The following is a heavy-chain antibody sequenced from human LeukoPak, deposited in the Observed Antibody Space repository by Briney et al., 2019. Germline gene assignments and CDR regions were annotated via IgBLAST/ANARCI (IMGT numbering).Heavy chain of an antibody. D-gene: IGHD3-3*01. J-gene: IGHJ6*02. CDR2: IRGSGGST. CDR3: ARSYYDFWSGYSTPVYYYGMDV. Sequence: GGSLRLSCAASGFTFNIYAMSWVRQAPGKGLEWVSAIRGSGGSTYYADSVKGRFTISRDSSKNTLYLQMNSLRAEDTAVYYCARSYYDFWSGYSTPVYYYGMDVWGQGTTVTVSS. CDR1: GFTFNIYA. V-gene: IGHV3-23*01.